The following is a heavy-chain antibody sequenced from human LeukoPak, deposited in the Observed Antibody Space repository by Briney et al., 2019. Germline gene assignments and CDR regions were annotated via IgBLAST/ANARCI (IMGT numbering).Heavy chain of an antibody. CDR2: IYSGSST. CDR1: GFAVNSNY. Sequence: PGGSLRLSCAASGFAVNSNYMSWVRQAPGRGLEWVSIIYSGSSTYYADSVKGRFTISRDNSKNTLYLQMNSLRAEDTPVYYCAKDGSPYDFWSGYYDPFDYWGQGTLVTVSS. CDR3: AKDGSPYDFWSGYYDPFDY. V-gene: IGHV3-53*01. D-gene: IGHD3-3*01. J-gene: IGHJ4*02.